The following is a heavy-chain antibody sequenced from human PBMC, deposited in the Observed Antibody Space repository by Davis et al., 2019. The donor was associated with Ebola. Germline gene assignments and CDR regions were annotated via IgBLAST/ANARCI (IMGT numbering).Heavy chain of an antibody. Sequence: SETLSLTCTVSGGSISSSSYYWGWIRQPPGKGLEWIGSIYYSGSTYYNPSLKSRVTISVDTSKNQFSLKLSSVTAADTAVYYCARDEGSYYGSGVIPQEKYYYYGMDVWGQGTTVTVSS. D-gene: IGHD3-10*01. V-gene: IGHV4-39*02. CDR2: IYYSGST. CDR3: ARDEGSYYGSGVIPQEKYYYYGMDV. CDR1: GGSISSSSYY. J-gene: IGHJ6*02.